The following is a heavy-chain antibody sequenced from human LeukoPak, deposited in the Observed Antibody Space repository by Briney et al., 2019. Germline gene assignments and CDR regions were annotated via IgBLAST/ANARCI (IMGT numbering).Heavy chain of an antibody. D-gene: IGHD6-13*01. CDR1: GGSISGYY. CDR3: ARATPAAGHFDY. CDR2: VHYNGGT. Sequence: SETLSLTCAVSGGSISGYYWMWVRQPPRKGLEWIGYVHYNGGTRYNPSLKSRVTISVDTSQNQFSLKLSAVTAADTAVYYCARATPAAGHFDYWGQGFLVTVSS. J-gene: IGHJ4*02. V-gene: IGHV4-59*01.